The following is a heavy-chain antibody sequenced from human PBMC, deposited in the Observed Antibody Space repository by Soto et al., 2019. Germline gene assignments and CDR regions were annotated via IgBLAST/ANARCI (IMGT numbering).Heavy chain of an antibody. D-gene: IGHD1-1*01. CDR3: STGPDGNFAS. J-gene: IGHJ4*02. CDR1: GGSIRSNYYY. V-gene: IGHV4-39*01. CDR2: VFYTGST. Sequence: SETLSLTCTVSGGSIRSNYYYWGWLRQPPGKELEWIGSVFYTGSTYYNPSLQSRLTMSVDTSKNQFSLKLNSVTAADTAVYYCSTGPDGNFASWGQGPRVTVSS.